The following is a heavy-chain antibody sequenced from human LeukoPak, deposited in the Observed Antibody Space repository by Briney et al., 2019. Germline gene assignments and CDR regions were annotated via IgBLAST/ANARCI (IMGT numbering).Heavy chain of an antibody. Sequence: GGSLRLSCAASGFTFSTSWMAWVRQAPGKGLEWVANIKEDGTAKNYVVSARGRFTISRDNAKNSLFLQMNSLRAEDTAVYYCARDLYGSGRYQRDYWGQGTLVTVSS. CDR2: IKEDGTAK. J-gene: IGHJ4*02. D-gene: IGHD3-10*01. V-gene: IGHV3-7*01. CDR3: ARDLYGSGRYQRDY. CDR1: GFTFSTSW.